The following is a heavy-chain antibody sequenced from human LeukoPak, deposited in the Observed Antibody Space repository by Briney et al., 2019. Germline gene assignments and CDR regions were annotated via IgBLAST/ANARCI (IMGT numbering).Heavy chain of an antibody. CDR1: GCSISSYY. Sequence: PSETLSLTCTVSGCSISSYYWSWLRQPPGKGLEWIGYIYSNGNTKYNPSLKSRVTISVDTSKNQFSLKLSSVTAADTAVYYCAREIRCLEWFDNWGQGTLVTVSS. V-gene: IGHV4-59*01. J-gene: IGHJ4*02. CDR3: AREIRCLEWFDN. D-gene: IGHD3-3*01. CDR2: IYSNGNT.